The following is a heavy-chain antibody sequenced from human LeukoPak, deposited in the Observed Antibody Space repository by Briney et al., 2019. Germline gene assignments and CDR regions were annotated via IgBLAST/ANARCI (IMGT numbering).Heavy chain of an antibody. CDR3: AKDRITIFGVVNRYDAFDI. J-gene: IGHJ3*02. CDR2: ISWDGGST. Sequence: PGGSLRLSCAASGFTFDDYTMHWVRQPPGKGLEWASLISWDGGSTYYADSVKGRFTISRDNSKNSLYLQMNSLRTEDTALYYCAKDRITIFGVVNRYDAFDIWGQGTMVTVSS. V-gene: IGHV3-43*01. D-gene: IGHD3-3*01. CDR1: GFTFDDYT.